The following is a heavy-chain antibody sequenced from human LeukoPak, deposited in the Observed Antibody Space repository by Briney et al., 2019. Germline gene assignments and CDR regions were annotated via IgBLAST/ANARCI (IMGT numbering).Heavy chain of an antibody. CDR2: VDPEDGET. J-gene: IGHJ4*02. V-gene: IGHV1-69-2*01. CDR3: ARGPGGDSPN. Sequence: ASVKVSCKVPGYTFTDDYMHWVQQAPGKGLEWMGLVDPEDGETIYAEKFQGRVTITADTSTDTAYMELSSLRSEDTAVYYCARGPGGDSPNWGQGTLVTVSS. CDR1: GYTFTDDY. D-gene: IGHD4-23*01.